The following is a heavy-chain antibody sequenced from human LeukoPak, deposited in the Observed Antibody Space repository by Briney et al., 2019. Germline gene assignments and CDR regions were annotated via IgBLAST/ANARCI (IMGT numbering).Heavy chain of an antibody. CDR3: ARRSYDGSGYYYVDY. D-gene: IGHD3-22*01. CDR1: GGSISSSGYY. V-gene: IGHV4-39*01. J-gene: IGHJ4*02. Sequence: KPSETLSPTCTVSGGSISSSGYYWGWIRQPPGKGLEWIGSISSGGSTHYIPSLKSRVTISVDTSENQFSLKLSSVTAADTAVYYCARRSYDGSGYYYVDYWGQGTLVTVSS. CDR2: ISSGGST.